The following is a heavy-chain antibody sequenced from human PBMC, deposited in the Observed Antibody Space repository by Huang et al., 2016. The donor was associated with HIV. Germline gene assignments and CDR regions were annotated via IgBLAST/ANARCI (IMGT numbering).Heavy chain of an antibody. CDR2: INPGDFDI. CDR3: ARQRRVYYYDSSGYNDY. D-gene: IGHD3-22*01. CDR1: GASFTNYW. Sequence: EVQLVQSGAEVKKPGECLKISCKGSGASFTNYWIGWVRQMPGKGLEWMGIINPGDFDIRYNPSCQGQVTISVDKSISTAYLQWSSLKASDTAMYYCARQRRVYYYDSSGYNDYWGQGTLITVSS. J-gene: IGHJ4*02. V-gene: IGHV5-51*01.